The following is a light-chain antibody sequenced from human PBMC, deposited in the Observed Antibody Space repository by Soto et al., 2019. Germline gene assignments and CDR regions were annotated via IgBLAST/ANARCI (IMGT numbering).Light chain of an antibody. CDR1: QTISTW. Sequence: DIQMTQSPSSLSASVGDRVTITCRASQTISTWMAWYQQKPGRAPKLLVYAAYNLQSGVPSRFSGSGSGTDFTLAISALQPDDFAPYFCQQTYSIPLTFCGGTKVDVK. J-gene: IGKJ4*01. CDR2: AAY. V-gene: IGKV1-39*01. CDR3: QQTYSIPLT.